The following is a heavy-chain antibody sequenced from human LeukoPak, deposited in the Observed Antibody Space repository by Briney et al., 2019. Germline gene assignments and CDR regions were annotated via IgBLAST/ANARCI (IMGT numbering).Heavy chain of an antibody. D-gene: IGHD6-13*01. CDR2: MNPNSGNT. V-gene: IGHV1-8*01. CDR3: ARGRESSSWYDAFDI. Sequence: GAPVKVSCKASGYTFTSYDINWVRQATGQGLEWMGWMNPNSGNTGYAQKFQGRVTMTRNTSISTAYMELSSLRSEDTAVYYCARGRESSSWYDAFDIWGQGTMVAVSS. J-gene: IGHJ3*02. CDR1: GYTFTSYD.